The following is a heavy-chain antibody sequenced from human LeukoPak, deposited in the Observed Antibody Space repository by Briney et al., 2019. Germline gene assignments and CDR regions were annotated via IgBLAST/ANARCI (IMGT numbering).Heavy chain of an antibody. CDR3: ARLTIVVPSFGVDV. CDR1: GGSFSGYY. Sequence: PSETLSLTCAVYGGSFSGYYWSWIRQPPGKGLEWIGEINHSGSTNYNPSLKSRVTISVDTSKNQFSLKLSSVTAADTAVYYCARLTIVVPSFGVDVWGPGTTVTVSS. J-gene: IGHJ6*02. V-gene: IGHV4-34*01. D-gene: IGHD4-11*01. CDR2: INHSGST.